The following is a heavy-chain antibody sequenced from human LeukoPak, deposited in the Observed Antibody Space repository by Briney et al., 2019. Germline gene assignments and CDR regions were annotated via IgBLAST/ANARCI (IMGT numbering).Heavy chain of an antibody. D-gene: IGHD3-22*01. J-gene: IGHJ4*02. V-gene: IGHV1-69*13. CDR3: ARPGTYYYDSSGYPPLDY. CDR2: IIPIFGTA. CDR1: GYTFTRYY. Sequence: GASVKVSCKASGYTFTRYYMHWARQAPGQWLELMGGIIPIFGTANYAQKFQGRVTITADESTSTAYMELSSLRSEDTAVYYCARPGTYYYDSSGYPPLDYWGQGTLVTVSS.